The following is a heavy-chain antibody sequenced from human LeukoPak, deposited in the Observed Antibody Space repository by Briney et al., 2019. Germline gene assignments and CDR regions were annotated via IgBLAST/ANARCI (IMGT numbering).Heavy chain of an antibody. CDR3: ARDGYSSSWSGSLWNNWFDP. J-gene: IGHJ5*02. CDR2: ISSNGGST. V-gene: IGHV3-64*01. Sequence: GGSLRLSCAASGFTFSSYAMHWVRQAPGKGLEYVSAISSNGGSTYYANSVKGRFTISRDNSKNTLYLQMGSLRAEDMAAYYCARDGYSSSWSGSLWNNWFDPWGQGTLVTVSS. CDR1: GFTFSSYA. D-gene: IGHD6-13*01.